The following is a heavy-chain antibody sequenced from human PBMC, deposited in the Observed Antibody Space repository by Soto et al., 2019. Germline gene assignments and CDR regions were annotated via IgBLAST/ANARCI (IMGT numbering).Heavy chain of an antibody. D-gene: IGHD4-17*01. CDR2: IYYGGDT. J-gene: IGHJ4*02. Sequence: SETLSLTCTVSGGSISSYYWSWIRQPPGKGLEWIGYIYYGGDTNYNPSLKSRVTISVDTSKNQFSLSLSSLAAADTAVCYCARDTRYGVLDYWGQGTLVTVSS. V-gene: IGHV4-59*01. CDR1: GGSISSYY. CDR3: ARDTRYGVLDY.